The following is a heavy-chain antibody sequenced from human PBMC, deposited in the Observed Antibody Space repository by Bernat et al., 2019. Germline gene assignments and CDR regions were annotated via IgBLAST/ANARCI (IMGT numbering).Heavy chain of an antibody. CDR1: GGSISSYY. D-gene: IGHD4-17*01. Sequence: QVQLQESGPGLVKPSETLSLTCTVSGGSISSYYWSWIRQPPGKGLEWIGYIYYSGSTNYNPSLKSRVTISVDTSKNQFSLKLSSVTAADTAVYYCARTVTTSWGYYYYYYMDVWGKGTTVTVSS. CDR2: IYYSGST. J-gene: IGHJ6*03. V-gene: IGHV4-59*08. CDR3: ARTVTTSWGYYYYYYMDV.